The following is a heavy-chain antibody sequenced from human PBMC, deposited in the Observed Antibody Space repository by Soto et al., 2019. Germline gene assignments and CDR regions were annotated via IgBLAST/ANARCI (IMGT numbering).Heavy chain of an antibody. CDR2: INHSGST. V-gene: IGHV4-39*07. D-gene: IGHD3-10*01. Sequence: SETLSLTCTVSGGSISSGGYYWSWIRQPPGKGLEWIGEINHSGSTNYNPSLKSRVTISVDTSKNQFSLKLSSVTAADTAVYYCARAGVTVRGVITYYYYGMDVWGQGTTVTVSS. CDR1: GGSISSGGYY. J-gene: IGHJ6*02. CDR3: ARAGVTVRGVITYYYYGMDV.